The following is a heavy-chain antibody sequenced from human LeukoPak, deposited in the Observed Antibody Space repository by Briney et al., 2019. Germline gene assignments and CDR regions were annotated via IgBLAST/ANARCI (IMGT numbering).Heavy chain of an antibody. CDR3: ARLAGSRPPWYLDL. V-gene: IGHV3-48*03. Sequence: GGSLRLSCATSGFTFSSYDMNWVRQAPGKGLEWVSYISSSGNTIYYADSVKGRFTISRDNAQNSLHLQLSSLRADDTAVYYCARLAGSRPPWYLDLWGRGTLVTVSS. J-gene: IGHJ2*01. CDR1: GFTFSSYD. D-gene: IGHD6-19*01. CDR2: ISSSGNTI.